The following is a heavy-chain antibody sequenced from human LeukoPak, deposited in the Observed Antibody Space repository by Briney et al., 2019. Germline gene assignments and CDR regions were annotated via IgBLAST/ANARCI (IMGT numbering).Heavy chain of an antibody. V-gene: IGHV4-4*07. D-gene: IGHD3/OR15-3a*01. CDR3: ARMDGYY. CDR1: GASITSFH. CDR2: IYSSGST. J-gene: IGHJ4*02. Sequence: SETLSLTCTVSGASITSFHWTWIRQPAGKGLEWIGLIYSSGSTIYNPSLQSRVAMSVDMTKSQLFLKLSSVTAADAAMYYCARMDGYYWGQGTLVTVSS.